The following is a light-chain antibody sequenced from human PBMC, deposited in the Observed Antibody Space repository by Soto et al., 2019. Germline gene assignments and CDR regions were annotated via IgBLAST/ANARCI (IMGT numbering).Light chain of an antibody. Sequence: QSALTQPPSASGSPGQSVTISCTGTSSDVGGYNHVSWYQQHPGKAPKVVIYEVTKRPSGVPDRFSGSKSGNTASLTVSGLQAEYEADYYCSSYATGDNYVFGSGTKVTVL. CDR3: SSYATGDNYV. V-gene: IGLV2-8*01. CDR2: EVT. J-gene: IGLJ1*01. CDR1: SSDVGGYNH.